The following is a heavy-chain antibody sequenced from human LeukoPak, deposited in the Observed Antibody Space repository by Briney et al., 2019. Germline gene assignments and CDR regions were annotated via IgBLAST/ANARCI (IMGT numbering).Heavy chain of an antibody. J-gene: IGHJ3*02. CDR2: IKPDGSET. V-gene: IGHV3-7*01. D-gene: IGHD1-1*01. CDR1: GFTLSSYW. Sequence: GGSLRLSCAASGFTLSSYWMTWVRQAPGKGLEWVANIKPDGSETYYVDFVKGRFTISRDNTKNSLYLQMNSLRAEDTAVYYCASHNNWRLDIWGQGTMVTVSS. CDR3: ASHNNWRLDI.